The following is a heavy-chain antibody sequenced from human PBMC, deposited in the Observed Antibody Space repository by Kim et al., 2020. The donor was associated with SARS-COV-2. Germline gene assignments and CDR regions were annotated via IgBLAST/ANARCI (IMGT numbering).Heavy chain of an antibody. J-gene: IGHJ6*02. CDR1: GFTFWGYT. CDR2: FYGGADAP. Sequence: GGSLRLSCAASGFTFWGYTMNWVRQAPGKGLEWVSLFYGGADAPRYADSVKGRFTISRDNSKSTLYLQMTTLRVEDTAVYYCVKGTGFILPSDSTYNLDVWGQGTTVIVSS. D-gene: IGHD1-26*01. V-gene: IGHV3-23*03. CDR3: VKGTGFILPSDSTYNLDV.